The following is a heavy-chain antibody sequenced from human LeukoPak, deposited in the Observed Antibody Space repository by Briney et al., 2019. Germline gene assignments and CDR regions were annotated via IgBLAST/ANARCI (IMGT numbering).Heavy chain of an antibody. D-gene: IGHD6-6*01. Sequence: GASVKVSCKASGYTFTSYAMHWVRQAPGQRLEWMGWINAGNGNTKYSQKFQGRVTITRDTSASTAYMELSSLRSEDTAVYYCARAMAARRGGNWFDPWGQGTLVTVSS. CDR3: ARAMAARRGGNWFDP. V-gene: IGHV1-3*01. CDR1: GYTFTSYA. CDR2: INAGNGNT. J-gene: IGHJ5*02.